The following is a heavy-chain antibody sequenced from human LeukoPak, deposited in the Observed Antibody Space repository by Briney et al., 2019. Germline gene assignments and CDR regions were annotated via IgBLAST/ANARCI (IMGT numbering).Heavy chain of an antibody. CDR1: GGSISSYY. V-gene: IGHV4-59*01. J-gene: IGHJ4*02. CDR2: IYYSGST. CDR3: ARARAAANTYADY. D-gene: IGHD3-16*01. Sequence: PSETLSLTCTVSGGSISSYYWSWIRQPPGKGLEWIGYIYYSGSTNYNPSLKSRVTISVDTSKNQFSLKLSSVTAADTAIYYCARARAAANTYADYWGQGTLVTVSS.